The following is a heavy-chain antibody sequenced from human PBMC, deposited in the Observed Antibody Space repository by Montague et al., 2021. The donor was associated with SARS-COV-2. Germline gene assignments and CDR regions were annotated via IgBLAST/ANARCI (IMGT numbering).Heavy chain of an antibody. CDR3: ARGTRVVGVTPGFRW. CDR1: GGSFHIFS. CDR2: VDQGGKT. D-gene: IGHD1-26*01. Sequence: SETLSLTCAVYGGSFHIFSWGWIRQSPGKGLEWIGEVDQGGKTNHNPSLKSRVTISVDTSKNQFSLNLTSVTAADAAMYYCARGTRVVGVTPGFRWWGQGTQVAVSS. J-gene: IGHJ4*02. V-gene: IGHV4-34*01.